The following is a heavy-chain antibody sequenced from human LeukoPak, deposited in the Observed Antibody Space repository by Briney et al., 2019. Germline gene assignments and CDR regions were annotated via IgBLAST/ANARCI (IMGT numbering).Heavy chain of an antibody. CDR2: INTNTGNP. J-gene: IGHJ4*02. D-gene: IGHD4-17*01. V-gene: IGHV7-4-1*02. Sequence: ASVKVSCKASGYTFTSYAMNWVRQAPGQGLEWMGWINTNTGNPTYAQGFTGRFVFSLDTPVSTAYLQISSLKAEDTAVYYCARDLFGGVTTLDHYWGQGTLVTVSS. CDR3: ARDLFGGVTTLDHY. CDR1: GYTFTSYA.